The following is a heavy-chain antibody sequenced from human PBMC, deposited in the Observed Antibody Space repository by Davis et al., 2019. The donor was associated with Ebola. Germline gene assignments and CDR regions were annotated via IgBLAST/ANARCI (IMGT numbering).Heavy chain of an antibody. CDR1: GFTFSSYS. V-gene: IGHV3-21*01. D-gene: IGHD3-10*01. CDR3: AKAGLLWFGELGGDWFDP. Sequence: GESLKISCAASGFTFSSYSMNWVRQAPGKGLEWVSSISSSSSYIYYADSVKGRFTISRDNSKNTLYLQMKSLRAEDTAVYYCAKAGLLWFGELGGDWFDPWGQGTLVTVSS. J-gene: IGHJ5*02. CDR2: ISSSSSYI.